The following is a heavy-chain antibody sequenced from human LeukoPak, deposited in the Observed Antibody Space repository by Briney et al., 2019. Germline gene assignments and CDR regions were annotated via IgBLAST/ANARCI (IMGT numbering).Heavy chain of an antibody. D-gene: IGHD1-26*01. J-gene: IGHJ4*02. CDR2: IYGVGIT. CDR3: AISVYSGSSDY. V-gene: IGHV3-66*01. Sequence: PRGSLRLSCAASGFTVSSNYMSWVRQAPGKGLEWVSVIYGVGITYYADSLRGRFTISRDNSKNTMYLQMNSLRAEDTAVYYCAISVYSGSSDYWGQGALVTVSS. CDR1: GFTVSSNY.